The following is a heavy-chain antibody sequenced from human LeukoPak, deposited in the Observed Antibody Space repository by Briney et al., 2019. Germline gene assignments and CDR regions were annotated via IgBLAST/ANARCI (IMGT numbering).Heavy chain of an antibody. CDR1: GFTFSDYY. J-gene: IGHJ3*02. Sequence: GGSLRLSCAASGFTFSDYYMSWIRQAPGKGLEWVSYISSSGSTIYYADSVKGRFAISRDNAKNSLYLQMNSLRAEDTAVYYCARDTDYGDYDSAFDIWGQGTMVTVSS. D-gene: IGHD4-17*01. V-gene: IGHV3-11*04. CDR3: ARDTDYGDYDSAFDI. CDR2: ISSSGSTI.